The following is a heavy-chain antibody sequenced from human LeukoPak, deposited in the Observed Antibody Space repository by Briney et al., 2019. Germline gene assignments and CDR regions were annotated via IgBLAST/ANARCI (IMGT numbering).Heavy chain of an antibody. V-gene: IGHV4-39*01. Sequence: PSETLSLTCTVSGGSISSSRYYWGWIRQPPGKGLEWIGSMYYSGSTYYNPSLKSRVTISVDTSKNQFSLKLSSVTAADTAVYYCARHLEAVAGPAGFDYWGQGTLVTVSS. J-gene: IGHJ4*02. D-gene: IGHD6-19*01. CDR3: ARHLEAVAGPAGFDY. CDR2: MYYSGST. CDR1: GGSISSSRYY.